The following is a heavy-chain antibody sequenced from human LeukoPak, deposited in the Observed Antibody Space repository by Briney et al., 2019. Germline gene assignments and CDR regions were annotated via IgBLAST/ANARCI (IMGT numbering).Heavy chain of an antibody. CDR1: GFTFSSYW. CDR3: ARGGPYHAFDI. D-gene: IGHD2-15*01. J-gene: IGHJ3*02. CDR2: VNNEGSGT. Sequence: GGSLRLSCEASGFTFSSYWIYWVRQAPGKGLVYVSRVNNEGSGTTYADSVKGRFTISRDNTINKVFLQMNSLRVEDTAVYYCARGGPYHAFDIWGQGTMVTVSS. V-gene: IGHV3-74*01.